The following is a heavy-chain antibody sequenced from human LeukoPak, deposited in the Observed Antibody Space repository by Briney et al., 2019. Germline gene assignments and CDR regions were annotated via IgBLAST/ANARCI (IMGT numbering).Heavy chain of an antibody. CDR2: IYYSGST. Sequence: PSETLSLTCTVSGGSISSYYWSWIRQPPGKGLEWIGYIYYSGSTNYNPSLKSRVTISVDTSKNQFSLKLSSVTVADTAVYYCARGQWLVLWAFDIWGQGTMVTVSS. D-gene: IGHD6-19*01. J-gene: IGHJ3*02. CDR1: GGSISSYY. V-gene: IGHV4-59*01. CDR3: ARGQWLVLWAFDI.